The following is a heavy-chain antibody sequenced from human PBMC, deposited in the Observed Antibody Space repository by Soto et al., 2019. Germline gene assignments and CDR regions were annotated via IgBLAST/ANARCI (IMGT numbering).Heavy chain of an antibody. J-gene: IGHJ5*02. CDR1: GGSISSGGYY. CDR3: ARAATDWFDP. V-gene: IGHV4-31*03. CDR2: IYYSGST. Sequence: SETLSLTCTVSGGSISSGGYYWSWIRQHPGKGLEWIGYIYYSGSTYYNPSLKSRVTISVDTSKNQFSLKLSSVTAADTAVYYCARAATDWFDPWGQGTLVTVSS.